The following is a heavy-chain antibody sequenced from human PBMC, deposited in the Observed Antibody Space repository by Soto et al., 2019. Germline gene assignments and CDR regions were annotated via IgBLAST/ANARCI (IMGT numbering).Heavy chain of an antibody. D-gene: IGHD1-7*01. CDR1: GYTFTSYA. V-gene: IGHV1-3*01. CDR2: INAGNGNT. J-gene: IGHJ6*03. Sequence: GASVKVSCKASGYTFTSYAMHWVRQAPGQRLEWMGWINAGNGNTKYSQKFQGRVTITRDTSASTAYMELSSLRSEDTAVYYCARDLELPSGSVYYYMDVWGKGTTVTVSS. CDR3: ARDLELPSGSVYYYMDV.